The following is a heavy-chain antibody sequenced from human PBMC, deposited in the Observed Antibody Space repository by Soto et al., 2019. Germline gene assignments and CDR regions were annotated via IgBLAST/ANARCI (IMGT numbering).Heavy chain of an antibody. CDR2: ISGSGGTT. J-gene: IGHJ4*02. D-gene: IGHD6-19*01. Sequence: GGSLRLSCAASGFTFSGYAMSWVRQAPGKGLEWVSGISGSGGTTYYADSVKGRFTISRDNSKDTLHLQMNSLRVDDTAVYYCAKTPRQWLVYFGYWGQGALVTVSS. V-gene: IGHV3-23*01. CDR1: GFTFSGYA. CDR3: AKTPRQWLVYFGY.